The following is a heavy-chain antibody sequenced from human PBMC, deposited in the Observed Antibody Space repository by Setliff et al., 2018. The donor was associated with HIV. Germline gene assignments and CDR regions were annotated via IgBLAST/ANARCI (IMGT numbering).Heavy chain of an antibody. Sequence: ASVKVSCKASGYTFTSYYMHWVRQAPGQGLEWVGIINPSSGSTTYAQKFQGRVTMTRDTSTSTVYMELSSLRSEDTAVYYCARYSSSWYSTIDYWGQGTLVTVSS. V-gene: IGHV1-46*01. CDR1: GYTFTSYY. CDR3: ARYSSSWYSTIDY. D-gene: IGHD6-13*01. CDR2: INPSSGST. J-gene: IGHJ4*02.